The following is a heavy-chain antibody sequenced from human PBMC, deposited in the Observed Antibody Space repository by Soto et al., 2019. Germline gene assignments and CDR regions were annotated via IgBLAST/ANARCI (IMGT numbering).Heavy chain of an antibody. D-gene: IGHD3-10*01. V-gene: IGHV3-7*04. CDR3: VRDYFGLGPY. CDR1: GFSLSGFW. Sequence: GGSLRLSCVVSGFSLSGFWMSWVRQAPGKGLEWVANIKEDETQTYYVDSVKGRFTISRDNAKNSLFLQMNSLRVEDTAVYYCVRDYFGLGPYWGQGTVVTVSS. J-gene: IGHJ4*01. CDR2: IKEDETQT.